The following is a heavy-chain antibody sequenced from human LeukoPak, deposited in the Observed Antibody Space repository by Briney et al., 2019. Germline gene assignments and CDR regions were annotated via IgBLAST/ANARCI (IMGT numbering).Heavy chain of an antibody. J-gene: IGHJ4*02. V-gene: IGHV4-39*01. D-gene: IGHD3-3*01. CDR1: GGSISSSSYY. Sequence: SETLSLTCTVSGGSISSSSYYWGWIRQPPGKGLEWIGSISYSGSTYYNPSLKSRVTISVDTSKNQFSLKLSSVTAADTAVYYCARPSGDFWSGYYHYWDQGTLVTVSS. CDR2: ISYSGST. CDR3: ARPSGDFWSGYYHY.